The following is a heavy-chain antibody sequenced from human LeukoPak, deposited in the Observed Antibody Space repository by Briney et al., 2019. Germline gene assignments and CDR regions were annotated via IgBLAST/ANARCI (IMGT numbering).Heavy chain of an antibody. CDR1: GFIFSSHA. V-gene: IGHV3-23*01. D-gene: IGHD6-6*01. Sequence: GGSLRLSCAASGFIFSSHAMNWVRQAPGKGLEWVSAIGGSGSSRSYADSVKGRFAISRDNSKNTLYLQMNSLRAEDTAVHYCAKAPIKYTSSSDAFDIWGQGTMVTVSS. J-gene: IGHJ3*02. CDR3: AKAPIKYTSSSDAFDI. CDR2: IGGSGSSR.